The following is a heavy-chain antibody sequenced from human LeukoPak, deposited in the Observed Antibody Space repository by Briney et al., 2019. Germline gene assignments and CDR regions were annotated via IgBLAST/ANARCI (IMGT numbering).Heavy chain of an antibody. CDR2: IWYDGSNK. J-gene: IGHJ4*02. Sequence: PGGSLRLSCAAYGFTLSSYGMHWVRQAPGKGLEWVAVIWYDGSNKYYADSVKGRFTISRDNSKNTLYLQMNSLRAEDTAVYYCARDDSSSWLPWDYWGQGTLVTVSS. CDR1: GFTLSSYG. D-gene: IGHD6-13*01. CDR3: ARDDSSSWLPWDY. V-gene: IGHV3-33*01.